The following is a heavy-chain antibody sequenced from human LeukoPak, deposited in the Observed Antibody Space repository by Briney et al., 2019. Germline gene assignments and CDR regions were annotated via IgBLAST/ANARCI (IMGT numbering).Heavy chain of an antibody. D-gene: IGHD2-2*01. J-gene: IGHJ6*02. Sequence: PGGSLRLSCAASGFTFSSYSMNWVRQAPGKGLEWVSSISSTSIYKYYADSVKGRFTISRDNAKDSLFLQMNSLRAEDTAVYYCARDLSYCTITSCSYYYYGMDVWGRGTTVTVSS. CDR1: GFTFSSYS. V-gene: IGHV3-21*01. CDR2: ISSTSIYK. CDR3: ARDLSYCTITSCSYYYYGMDV.